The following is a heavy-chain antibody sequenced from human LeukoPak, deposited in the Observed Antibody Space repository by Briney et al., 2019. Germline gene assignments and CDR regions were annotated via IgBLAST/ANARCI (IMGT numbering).Heavy chain of an antibody. Sequence: PGGSLRLSCAASGFTFSSYSMNWVRQAPGKGLEWVSSISSISTYIYYADSVKGRFTISRDNAKNPLYLQMNSLRAEDTAVYYCASGSGSYRTPYYYMDVWGKGTTVTVSS. J-gene: IGHJ6*03. CDR3: ASGSGSYRTPYYYMDV. CDR2: ISSISTYI. D-gene: IGHD3-10*01. V-gene: IGHV3-21*01. CDR1: GFTFSSYS.